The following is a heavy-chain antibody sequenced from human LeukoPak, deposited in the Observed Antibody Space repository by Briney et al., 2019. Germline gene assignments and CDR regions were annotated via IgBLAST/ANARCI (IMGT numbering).Heavy chain of an antibody. J-gene: IGHJ3*02. CDR3: AAEHDGFDI. V-gene: IGHV3-74*01. CDR2: IRGDGGDT. Sequence: GGSLRLSCAASRFSFSNSWMHWVRQTPGKGLEWVSSIRGDGGDTTYADSVKGRFTISRDNAKNTLYLQMNSLRADNTAVYYCAAEHDGFDIWGQGTMVTVSS. CDR1: RFSFSNSW.